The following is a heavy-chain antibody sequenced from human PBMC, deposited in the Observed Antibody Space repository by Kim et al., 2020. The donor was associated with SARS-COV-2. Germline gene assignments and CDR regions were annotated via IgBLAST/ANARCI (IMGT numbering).Heavy chain of an antibody. V-gene: IGHV3-9*01. CDR2: ISWNSGSI. Sequence: GGSLRLSCAASGFTFGDYAMHWVRQAPGKGLEWVSGISWNSGSIGYADSVKGRFTISRDNAKNSLYLQMNSLRAEDTALYYCAKDSNPITGTTLDYWGQGTLVTVSS. D-gene: IGHD1-20*01. J-gene: IGHJ4*02. CDR3: AKDSNPITGTTLDY. CDR1: GFTFGDYA.